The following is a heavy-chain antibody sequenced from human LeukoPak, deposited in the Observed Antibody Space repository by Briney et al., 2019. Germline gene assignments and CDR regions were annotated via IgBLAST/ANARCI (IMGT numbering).Heavy chain of an antibody. D-gene: IGHD6-13*01. CDR3: ASRIAAAGTEFDY. CDR1: GGSISSGGYY. CDR2: MYYSGST. J-gene: IGHJ4*02. Sequence: SQTLSLTCTVSGGSISSGGYYWSWIRQHPGKGLEWIGYMYYSGSTYYNPSLKSRVTISVDTSKNQFSLKLSSVTAADTAVYYCASRIAAAGTEFDYWGQGTLVTVSS. V-gene: IGHV4-31*03.